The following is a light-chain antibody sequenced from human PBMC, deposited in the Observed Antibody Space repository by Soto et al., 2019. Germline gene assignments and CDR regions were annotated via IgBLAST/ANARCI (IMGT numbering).Light chain of an antibody. CDR2: SND. CDR3: AVWDDSLNGVV. J-gene: IGLJ2*01. CDR1: SSNVGSNT. Sequence: QSVLTQPPSASGTPGQRVTISCSGSSSNVGSNTVNWYQQFPGTAPKLLIHSNDERPSGVPDRFSGSNSGTSASLAISGLQSEDEADYYCAVWDDSLNGVVLGGGTK. V-gene: IGLV1-44*01.